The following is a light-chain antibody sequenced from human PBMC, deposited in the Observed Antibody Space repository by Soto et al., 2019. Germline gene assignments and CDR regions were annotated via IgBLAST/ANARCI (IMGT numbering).Light chain of an antibody. Sequence: SYELTQPLSVSVALGQTARIPCGGNNIGCKNVHWYQQKPGQAPVLGIYRDSNRPSGIPERFSGSNSGNTATLTISRAQAGDEADYYCQVWDSSSYVFGTGTKVTVL. J-gene: IGLJ1*01. V-gene: IGLV3-9*01. CDR3: QVWDSSSYV. CDR1: NIGCKN. CDR2: RDS.